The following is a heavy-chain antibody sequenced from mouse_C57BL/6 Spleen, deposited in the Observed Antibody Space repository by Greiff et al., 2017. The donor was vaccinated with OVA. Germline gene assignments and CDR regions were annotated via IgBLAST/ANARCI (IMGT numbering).Heavy chain of an antibody. J-gene: IGHJ1*03. Sequence: QVQLQQSGAELARPGASVKLSCKASGYTFTSYGISWVKQRTGQGLEWIGEIYPRSGNTYYNEKFKGKATPTADKSSSTASMELRSLTSEDSAVYVCARLCVVNTVKYVDVWGTGTTVTVSS. CDR2: IYPRSGNT. CDR1: GYTFTSYG. D-gene: IGHD1-1*01. V-gene: IGHV1-81*01. CDR3: ARLCVVNTVKYVDV.